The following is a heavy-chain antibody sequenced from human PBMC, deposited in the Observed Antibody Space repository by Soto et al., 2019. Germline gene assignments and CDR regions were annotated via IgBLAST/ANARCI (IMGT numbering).Heavy chain of an antibody. D-gene: IGHD2-15*01. CDR3: ARGQLGYCSGGSCYPTYYYYGMDV. CDR1: GFMFEDYA. CDR2: INSDGSST. V-gene: IGHV3-74*01. J-gene: IGHJ6*02. Sequence: GGSLRLSCGTSGFMFEDYAMHWVRQAPGKGLEWVSRINSDGSSTSYADSVKGRFTISRDNAKNTLYLQMNSLRAEDTAVYYCARGQLGYCSGGSCYPTYYYYGMDVWGQGTTVTVSS.